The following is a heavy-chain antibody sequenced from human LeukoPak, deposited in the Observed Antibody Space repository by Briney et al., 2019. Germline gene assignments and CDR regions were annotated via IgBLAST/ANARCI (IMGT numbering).Heavy chain of an antibody. CDR2: IYTSGST. V-gene: IGHV4-4*07. J-gene: IGHJ5*02. Sequence: SETLSLTCTVSGGSISSYYWSWIRQPAGKGLEWIGRIYTSGSTNYNPSLKSRVTMSVDTSKNQFSLKLSSVTAADTAVYYCAGGYSSSWYNWFDPWGQGTLVTVS. CDR1: GGSISSYY. CDR3: AGGYSSSWYNWFDP. D-gene: IGHD6-13*01.